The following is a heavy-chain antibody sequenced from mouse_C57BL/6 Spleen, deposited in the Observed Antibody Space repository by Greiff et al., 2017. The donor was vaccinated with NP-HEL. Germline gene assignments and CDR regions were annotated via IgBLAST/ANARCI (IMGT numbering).Heavy chain of an antibody. CDR1: GYTFTSYT. J-gene: IGHJ2*01. CDR2: INPSSGYT. CDR3: ARRDYGVDY. D-gene: IGHD1-1*01. V-gene: IGHV1-4*01. Sequence: QVHVKQSGAELARPGASVKMSCKASGYTFTSYTMHWVKQRPGQGLEWIGYINPSSGYTKYNQKFKDKATLTADKSSSTAYMQLSSLTSEDSAVYYCARRDYGVDYWGQGTTLTVSS.